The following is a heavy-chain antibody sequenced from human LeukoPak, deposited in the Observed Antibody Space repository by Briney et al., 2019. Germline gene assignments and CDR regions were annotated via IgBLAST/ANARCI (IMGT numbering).Heavy chain of an antibody. Sequence: GESLKISCKGSGYSFTSYWIGWVRQMPGKGLEWMGIIYPGDSDTRFSPSLQRQVTISADKTISTAYLQWSSLKASDTAMYYCAIYDSSGSIDPWGQGTLVTVSS. CDR2: IYPGDSDT. CDR1: GYSFTSYW. CDR3: AIYDSSGSIDP. D-gene: IGHD3-22*01. J-gene: IGHJ5*02. V-gene: IGHV5-51*01.